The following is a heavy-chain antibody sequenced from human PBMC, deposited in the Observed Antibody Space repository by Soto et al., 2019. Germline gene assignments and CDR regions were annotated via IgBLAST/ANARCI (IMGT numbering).Heavy chain of an antibody. D-gene: IGHD2-2*01. CDR1: ACTFSGYI. CDR2: IIPILGIA. V-gene: IGHV1-69*02. J-gene: IGHJ3*02. Sequence: SVKVDFKSAACTFSGYILIGVRPAPGQGLEWMGRIIPILGIANYAQKFQGRVTITADKSTSTAYMELSSLRSEDTAVYYCARFALPYCSSTSCPPLGAFDIWGQGTMVTVSS. CDR3: ARFALPYCSSTSCPPLGAFDI.